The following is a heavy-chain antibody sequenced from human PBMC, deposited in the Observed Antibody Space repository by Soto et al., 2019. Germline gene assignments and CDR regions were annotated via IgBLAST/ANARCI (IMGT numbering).Heavy chain of an antibody. V-gene: IGHV3-30*18. CDR2: ISHGGNEK. CDR3: AKVSSDRGYYYFAMDV. CDR1: GFIFSSYA. Sequence: QVQLLESGGGVVQPGRSLRLSCAASGFIFSSYAMHWVRQAPGTGMEWVAVISHGGNEKYYADSVEGRFTISRDNSQNMVYLQMNGLSPEDTAVYYCAKVSSDRGYYYFAMDVWGQGTTVTVAS. J-gene: IGHJ6*02.